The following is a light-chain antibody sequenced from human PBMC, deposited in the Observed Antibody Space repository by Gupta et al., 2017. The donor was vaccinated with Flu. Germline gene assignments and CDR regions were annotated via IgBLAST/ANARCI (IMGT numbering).Light chain of an antibody. CDR1: QSISSY. Sequence: ERATLSCRASQSISSYLAWYQQKPGQAPRLLIYDASNRATGIPARFSGSGSGTDFTLTISSLEPEDFAVYYCLQRSNWPPLTFGGGTKVEIK. J-gene: IGKJ4*01. CDR3: LQRSNWPPLT. V-gene: IGKV3-11*01. CDR2: DAS.